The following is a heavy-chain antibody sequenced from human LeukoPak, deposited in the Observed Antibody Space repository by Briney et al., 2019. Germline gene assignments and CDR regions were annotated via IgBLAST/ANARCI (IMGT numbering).Heavy chain of an antibody. D-gene: IGHD3-10*01. CDR2: ISGSGHST. J-gene: IGHJ4*02. V-gene: IGHV3-23*01. CDR1: GLSFSTSW. CDR3: ARDVMIRGIIGH. Sequence: QAGVSLRLSCAVSGLSFSTSWMDWVRQAPGKGLEWVSDISGSGHSTYYADSVKGRFTISRDNSKNTLYLQMNSLGAEDTAVYYCARDVMIRGIIGHWGQGTLVTVSS.